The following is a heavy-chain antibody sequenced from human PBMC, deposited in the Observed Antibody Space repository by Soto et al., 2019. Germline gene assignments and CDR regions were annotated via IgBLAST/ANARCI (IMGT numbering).Heavy chain of an antibody. J-gene: IGHJ3*02. V-gene: IGHV1-3*01. CDR1: GYTFTSFS. D-gene: IGHD3-16*01. CDR3: AREGGALDI. Sequence: QAHLVQSGAEVKETGASVKVSCKASGYTFTSFSMHWVRQAPGQRLEWMGYINPGNGKTRYAQNFQGRVTITTDTSATTVYMELSGLRSEDTTVYYCAREGGALDIWGQGTVVTVSS. CDR2: INPGNGKT.